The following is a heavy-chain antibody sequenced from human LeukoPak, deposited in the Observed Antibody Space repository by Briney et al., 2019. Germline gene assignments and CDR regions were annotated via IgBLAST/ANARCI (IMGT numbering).Heavy chain of an antibody. D-gene: IGHD3-3*01. CDR3: ARDPDRYYDFWSGPRYYFDY. Sequence: GSVKVSCKASGYTFTGYYMHWVRQAPGQGLEWMGWINPNSGGTNYAQEFQGRVTMTRDTSISTAYMELSRLRSDDTAVYYCARDPDRYYDFWSGPRYYFDYWGQGTLVTVSS. J-gene: IGHJ4*02. CDR1: GYTFTGYY. V-gene: IGHV1-2*02. CDR2: INPNSGGT.